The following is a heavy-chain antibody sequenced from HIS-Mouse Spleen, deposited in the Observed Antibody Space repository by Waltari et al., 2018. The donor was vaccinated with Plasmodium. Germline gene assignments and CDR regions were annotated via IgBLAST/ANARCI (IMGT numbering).Heavy chain of an antibody. CDR1: GYTFTGYY. Sequence: SGYTFTGYYLHWVRQAPGQGLEWMGWINPNSGGTNYAQKFQGRVTMTRDTSISTAYMELSRLRSDDTAVYYCARVLGYKAAAGTFVEYFQHWGQGTLVTVSS. J-gene: IGHJ1*01. V-gene: IGHV1-2*02. CDR2: INPNSGGT. CDR3: ARVLGYKAAAGTFVEYFQH. D-gene: IGHD6-13*01.